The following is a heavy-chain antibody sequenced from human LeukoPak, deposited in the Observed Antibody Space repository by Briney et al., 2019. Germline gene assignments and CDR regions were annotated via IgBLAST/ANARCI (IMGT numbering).Heavy chain of an antibody. V-gene: IGHV4-31*03. CDR1: GGPISSGGYY. J-gene: IGHJ4*02. CDR2: IYYSGST. D-gene: IGHD6-13*01. Sequence: SETLSLTCTVSGGPISSGGYYWSWIRQHPGMGLEWIGYIYYSGSTYYNPSLKSRVTISVDTSKNQFSLKLSSVTAADTAVYYCARVVAAAAAHFDYWGQGTLVTVSS. CDR3: ARVVAAAAAHFDY.